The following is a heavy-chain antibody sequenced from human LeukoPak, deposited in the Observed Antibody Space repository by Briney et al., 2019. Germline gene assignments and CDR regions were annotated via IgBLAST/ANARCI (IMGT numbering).Heavy chain of an antibody. Sequence: GASVKVSCKASGYIFIDYYIHWVRQAPGQGLEWMGVINPSGGSTRSAQKFQGRVTMTRDTSTSTVYMELSSLRSEDTAVYYCARSPCGGDCSRNWFDPWAREPWSPSPQ. V-gene: IGHV1-46*01. CDR2: INPSGGST. CDR3: ARSPCGGDCSRNWFDP. CDR1: GYIFIDYY. J-gene: IGHJ5*02. D-gene: IGHD2-21*02.